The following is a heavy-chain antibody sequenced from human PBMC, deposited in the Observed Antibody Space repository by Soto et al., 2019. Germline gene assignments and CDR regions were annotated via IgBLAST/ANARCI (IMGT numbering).Heavy chain of an antibody. CDR1: GFTVSNNY. J-gene: IGHJ4*02. D-gene: IGHD3-10*01. V-gene: IGHV3-53*01. Sequence: EVQLVESGGGLIQPGGSLRLSCAVSGFTVSNNYMSWVRQAPGKGLEGVSVIYSGGYTAYGDSVKGRFTISRDNSNNTQYLKNKGRGADDPAVYFWGAPPGGGGYWGQGTLVTVSS. CDR2: IYSGGYT. CDR3: GAPPGGGGY.